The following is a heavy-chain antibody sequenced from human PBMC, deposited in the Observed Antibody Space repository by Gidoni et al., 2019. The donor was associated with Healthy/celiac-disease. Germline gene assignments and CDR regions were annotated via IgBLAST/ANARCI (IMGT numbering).Heavy chain of an antibody. CDR3: AKPLSMGAGPRVDY. D-gene: IGHD1-26*01. Sequence: EVQLLESGGGLVQPGGSLRLSCAASGFTFSSYALSWGRQVPGKGLDWVSAISGSGGSTYYADSVKGRFTISRDNSKNTLYLQMNSLRAEDTAVYYCAKPLSMGAGPRVDYWGQGTLVTVSS. J-gene: IGHJ4*02. CDR1: GFTFSSYA. V-gene: IGHV3-23*01. CDR2: ISGSGGST.